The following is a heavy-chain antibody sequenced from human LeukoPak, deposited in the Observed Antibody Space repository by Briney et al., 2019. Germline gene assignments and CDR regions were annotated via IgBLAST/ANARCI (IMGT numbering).Heavy chain of an antibody. V-gene: IGHV3-64*01. CDR2: ISSNGGST. J-gene: IGHJ6*03. D-gene: IGHD4-23*01. CDR3: ARAVVTGNYYYYYMDV. CDR1: GFTFSSYA. Sequence: GGSLRLSCAASGFTFSSYAMHWVRQAPGKGLEYVSAISSNGGSTYYANSVKGRFTISRDNSKNTLYLQMGSLRAEDMAVYYCARAVVTGNYYYYYMDVWGKGTTVTVSS.